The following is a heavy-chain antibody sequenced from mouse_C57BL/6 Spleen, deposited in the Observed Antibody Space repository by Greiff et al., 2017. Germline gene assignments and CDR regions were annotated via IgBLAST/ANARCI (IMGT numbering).Heavy chain of an antibody. CDR3: AREDYGYAMDY. CDR2: IYPGDGDT. V-gene: IGHV1-80*01. Sequence: LEESGAELVKPGASVKISCKASGYAFSSYWMNWVKQRPGKGLEWIGQIYPGDGDTNYNGKFKGKATLTADKSSSTAYMQLSSLTSEDSAVYFCAREDYGYAMDYWGQGTSVTVSS. D-gene: IGHD1-1*01. CDR1: GYAFSSYW. J-gene: IGHJ4*01.